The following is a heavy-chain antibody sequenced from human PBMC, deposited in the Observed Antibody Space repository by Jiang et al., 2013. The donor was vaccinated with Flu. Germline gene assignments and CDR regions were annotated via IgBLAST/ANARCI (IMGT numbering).Heavy chain of an antibody. Sequence: KPTQTLTLTCTFSGFSLSTSGMCVSWIRQPPGKALEWLALIDWDDDKYYSTSLKTRLTISKDTSKNQVVLTMTNMDPVDTATYYCARIWVAGKSSSWYYYYGMDVWGQGPRSPSP. J-gene: IGHJ6*02. CDR3: ARIWVAGKSSSWYYYYGMDV. CDR1: GFSLSTSGMC. D-gene: IGHD6-13*01. CDR2: IDWDDDK. V-gene: IGHV2-70*01.